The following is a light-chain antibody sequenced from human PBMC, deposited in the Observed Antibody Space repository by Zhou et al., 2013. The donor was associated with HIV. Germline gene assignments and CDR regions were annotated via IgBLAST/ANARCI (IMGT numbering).Light chain of an antibody. V-gene: IGKV3-15*01. Sequence: EIVMTQSPATLSVSPGERATLSCRASQSISGNLAWYQQKPGQAPRLVIYAASTRATGIPGRFSGSGSGTEFTLTISSLQSEDFVVYYCQQYYKWPETFGQGTKVDIK. CDR2: AAS. CDR1: QSISGN. CDR3: QQYYKWPET. J-gene: IGKJ1*01.